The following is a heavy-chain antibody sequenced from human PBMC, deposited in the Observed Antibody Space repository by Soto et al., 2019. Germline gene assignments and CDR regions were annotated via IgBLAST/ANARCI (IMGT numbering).Heavy chain of an antibody. V-gene: IGHV3-15*07. CDR3: TTDWASYYDFWSEEPYDY. Sequence: GGSLRLSCAASGFTFSNAWMNWVRQAPGKGLEWVGRIKSKTDGGTTDYAAPVKGRFTISRDESKNTLYLQMNSLKTEDTAVYYCTTDWASYYDFWSEEPYDYWGQGTLVTVSS. D-gene: IGHD3-3*01. CDR1: GFTFSNAW. CDR2: IKSKTDGGTT. J-gene: IGHJ4*02.